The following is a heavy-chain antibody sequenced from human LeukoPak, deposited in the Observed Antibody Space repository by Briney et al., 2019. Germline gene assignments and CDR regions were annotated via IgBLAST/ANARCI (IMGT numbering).Heavy chain of an antibody. D-gene: IGHD3-22*01. J-gene: IGHJ4*02. V-gene: IGHV1-18*01. CDR1: GYTFTSYG. CDR2: ISAYNGNT. CDR3: ARDGRGYYYDSSSSLY. Sequence: ASVKVSCKAPGYTFTSYGISWVRQAPGQGLEWMGWISAYNGNTNYAQKLQGRVTMTTDTSTSTAYMELRSLRSDDTAVYYCARDGRGYYYDSSSSLYWGQGTLVTVSS.